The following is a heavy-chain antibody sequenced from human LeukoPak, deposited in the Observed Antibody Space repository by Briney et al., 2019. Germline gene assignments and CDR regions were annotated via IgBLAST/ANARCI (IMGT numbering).Heavy chain of an antibody. V-gene: IGHV4-39*07. D-gene: IGHD1-20*01. Sequence: SETLSLTCTVSGGSISSSSYYWGWVRQPPGKGLERIGSIYYSGSTYYNPSFKSRVTISVDTSKNQFSLKLSSVTAADTAVYYCAREIGYNWNDRHDAFDIWGQGTMVTVSS. CDR2: IYYSGST. CDR1: GGSISSSSYY. J-gene: IGHJ3*02. CDR3: AREIGYNWNDRHDAFDI.